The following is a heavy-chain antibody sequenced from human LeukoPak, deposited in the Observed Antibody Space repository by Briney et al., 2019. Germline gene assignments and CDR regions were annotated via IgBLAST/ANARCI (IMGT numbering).Heavy chain of an antibody. V-gene: IGHV4-34*01. CDR3: ARGRGTSGSNRDFHYYYYMDV. J-gene: IGHJ6*03. CDR2: INHSGST. D-gene: IGHD2-15*01. CDR1: GGSFSGYY. Sequence: TSETLSLTCAVYGGSFSGYYWSWIRQPPGKGLEWIGEINHSGSTNYNPSLKSRVTISVDTSKNQFSLKLSSVTAADTAVYYCARGRGTSGSNRDFHYYYYMDVWGKGTTVTVSS.